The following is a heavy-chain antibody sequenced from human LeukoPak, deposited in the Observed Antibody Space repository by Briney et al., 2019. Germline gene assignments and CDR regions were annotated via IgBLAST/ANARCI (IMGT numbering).Heavy chain of an antibody. V-gene: IGHV3-64*01. J-gene: IGHJ4*02. Sequence: PGGSLRLSCAASGFTFSSYAMHWVRQAPGKGLEYVSAISSNGGSTYYANSVKGRFTISRDNSKNTLYLQMGSLRAEDMAVYYCARSRNWNLGHYFDYWGQGTLVTVSS. CDR3: ARSRNWNLGHYFDY. CDR1: GFTFSSYA. D-gene: IGHD1-7*01. CDR2: ISSNGGST.